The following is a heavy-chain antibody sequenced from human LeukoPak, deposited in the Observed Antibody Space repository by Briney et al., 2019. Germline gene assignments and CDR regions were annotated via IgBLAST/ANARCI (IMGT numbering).Heavy chain of an antibody. CDR2: ISSSGSTI. D-gene: IGHD1-26*01. CDR3: ARAFGGGSYWGSYFDY. Sequence: GGSLRLSCAASGFTFSDYYMSWIRQAPGKGLEWVSYISSSGSTIYYADSVKGRFTISRDNSKNTLYLQMNSLRVEDTAVYYCARAFGGGSYWGSYFDYWGQGTLVTVSS. J-gene: IGHJ4*02. CDR1: GFTFSDYY. V-gene: IGHV3-11*04.